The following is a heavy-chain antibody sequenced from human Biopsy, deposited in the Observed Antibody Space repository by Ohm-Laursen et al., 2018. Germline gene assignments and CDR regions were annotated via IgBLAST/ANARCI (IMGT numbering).Heavy chain of an antibody. CDR2: IKQDGSEE. V-gene: IGHV3-7*01. J-gene: IGHJ5*01. CDR3: ARESSTSGRVRVDS. D-gene: IGHD2-2*01. CDR1: GFTFGSYW. Sequence: GSLRLSCAASGFTFGSYWMTWVRQAPGKGLEWVANIKQDGSEEYYVDSVKGRFTISRDNANNSLYLQVNSLRAEDTAVYFCARESSTSGRVRVDSWGQGTLVTVS.